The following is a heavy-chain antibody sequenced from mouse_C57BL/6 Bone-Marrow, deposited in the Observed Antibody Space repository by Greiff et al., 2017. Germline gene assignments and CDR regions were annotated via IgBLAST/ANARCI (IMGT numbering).Heavy chain of an antibody. Sequence: EVMLVESGGDLVKPGGSLKLSCAASGFTFSSYGMSWVRQTPDKRLEWVATISSGGSYTYYPDSVKGRFTISIDNAKNTLYLQMSSLKSEDTAMYYGTRTVVAGYYFDYWGQGTTLTVSS. V-gene: IGHV5-6*01. CDR2: ISSGGSYT. D-gene: IGHD1-1*01. CDR1: GFTFSSYG. CDR3: TRTVVAGYYFDY. J-gene: IGHJ2*01.